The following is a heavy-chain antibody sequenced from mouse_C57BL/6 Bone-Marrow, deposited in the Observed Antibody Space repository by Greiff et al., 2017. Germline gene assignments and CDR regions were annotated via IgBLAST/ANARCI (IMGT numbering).Heavy chain of an antibody. CDR3: ARVDDGYGYFDY. D-gene: IGHD2-3*01. V-gene: IGHV1-55*01. CDR1: GYTFTSYW. Sequence: QVHVKQPGAELVKPGASVKMSCKASGYTFTSYWITWVKQRPGQGLEWIGDIYPGSGSTNYNEKFKSKATLTVDTSSSTAYMQLSSLTSEDSAVYYCARVDDGYGYFDYWGQGATLTVSS. J-gene: IGHJ2*01. CDR2: IYPGSGST.